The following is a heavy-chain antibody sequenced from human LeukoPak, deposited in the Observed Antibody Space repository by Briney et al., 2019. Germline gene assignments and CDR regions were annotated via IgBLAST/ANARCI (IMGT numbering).Heavy chain of an antibody. D-gene: IGHD6-13*01. Sequence: SETLSLTCTVSGYSISSGYYWGWIRQPPGKGLEWIGSIYHSGSTYYNPSLKSRVTISVDTSKNQFSLKLSSVTAADTAVYYCARRIWGIAAAPYYYYYYYMDVWGKGTTVTISS. J-gene: IGHJ6*03. V-gene: IGHV4-38-2*02. CDR1: GYSISSGYY. CDR2: IYHSGST. CDR3: ARRIWGIAAAPYYYYYYYMDV.